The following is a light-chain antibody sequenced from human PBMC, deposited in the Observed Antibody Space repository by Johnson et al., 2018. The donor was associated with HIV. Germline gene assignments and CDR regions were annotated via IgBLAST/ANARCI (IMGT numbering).Light chain of an antibody. CDR1: SSNIGRNY. Sequence: QSVLTQPPSVSAAPGQMVTISCSGSSSNIGRNYVSWYQQLPGTAPKLLIYQNTWRPSWIPDRFSGSTSGASATLAITGLQPGDEADYSCGTWDSSLSTGFCGTGTKVTVL. V-gene: IGLV1-51*02. CDR3: GTWDSSLSTGF. J-gene: IGLJ1*01. CDR2: QNT.